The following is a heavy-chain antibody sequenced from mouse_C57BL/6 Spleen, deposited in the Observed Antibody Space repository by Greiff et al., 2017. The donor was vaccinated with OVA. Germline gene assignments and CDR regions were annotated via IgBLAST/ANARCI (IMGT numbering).Heavy chain of an antibody. CDR1: GFTFSSYA. D-gene: IGHD2-3*01. V-gene: IGHV5-9-1*02. Sequence: EVKVVESGEGLVKPGGSLKLSCAASGFTFSSYAMSWVRQTPEKRLEWVAYISSGGDYIYYADTVKGRFTISRDNARNTLYLQMSSLKSEDTAMYYCTRGFYDGYFYYAMDYWGQGTSVTVSS. CDR2: ISSGGDYI. CDR3: TRGFYDGYFYYAMDY. J-gene: IGHJ4*01.